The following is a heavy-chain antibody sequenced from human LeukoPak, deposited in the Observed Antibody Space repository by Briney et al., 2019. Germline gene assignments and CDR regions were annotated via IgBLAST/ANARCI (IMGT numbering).Heavy chain of an antibody. CDR2: INPNSGGT. CDR1: GYTFTGYY. J-gene: IGHJ4*02. D-gene: IGHD6-13*01. Sequence: ASVKVSCKASGYTFTGYYMHWVRQAPGQGLEWMGWINPNSGGTNYAQKFQGRVTMTRDTSISTAYMELSRLRSDDTAVYYCAPGSSSWYGNFDYWGQGTLVAVSS. CDR3: APGSSSWYGNFDY. V-gene: IGHV1-2*02.